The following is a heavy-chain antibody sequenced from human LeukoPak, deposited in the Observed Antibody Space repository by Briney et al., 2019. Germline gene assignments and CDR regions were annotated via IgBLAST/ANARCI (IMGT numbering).Heavy chain of an antibody. J-gene: IGHJ4*02. CDR1: GYTLTELS. D-gene: IGHD6-13*01. V-gene: IGHV1-24*01. Sequence: SVKVSCKVSGYTLTELSMHWVRQAPGKGFEWMGRFDPEKGETIYAQKFQGRVTMTEDTSTDTAYMELSRLRSDDTAVYYCARDRGYSSSTYYFDYWGQGTLVTASS. CDR3: ARDRGYSSSTYYFDY. CDR2: FDPEKGET.